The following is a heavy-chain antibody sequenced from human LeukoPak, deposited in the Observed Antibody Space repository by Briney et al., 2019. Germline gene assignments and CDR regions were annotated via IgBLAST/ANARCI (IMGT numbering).Heavy chain of an antibody. Sequence: ASVKVSCKASGYTFTGYYMHWVRQAPGQGLEWMGWINPNSGGTNYAQRFQGRVTMTRDTSISTAYMELSRLRSDDTAVYYCARDWDGSSGYYYYYYGMDVWGQGTTVTVSS. CDR1: GYTFTGYY. CDR2: INPNSGGT. V-gene: IGHV1-2*02. CDR3: ARDWDGSSGYYYYYYGMDV. D-gene: IGHD3-22*01. J-gene: IGHJ6*02.